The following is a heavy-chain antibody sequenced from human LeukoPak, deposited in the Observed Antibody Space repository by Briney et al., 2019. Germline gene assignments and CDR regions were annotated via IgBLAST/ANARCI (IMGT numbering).Heavy chain of an antibody. CDR2: FDPEDGET. CDR1: GYTLTELS. CDR3: ATQYDYVWGSYRYRGRYYFDY. D-gene: IGHD3-16*02. V-gene: IGHV1-24*01. Sequence: ASVKVSCKVSGYTLTELSMHWVRQAPGEGLEWMGGFDPEDGETIYAQKFQGRVTMTEDTSTDTAYMELSSLRSEDTAAYYCATQYDYVWGSYRYRGRYYFDYWGQGTLVTVSS. J-gene: IGHJ4*02.